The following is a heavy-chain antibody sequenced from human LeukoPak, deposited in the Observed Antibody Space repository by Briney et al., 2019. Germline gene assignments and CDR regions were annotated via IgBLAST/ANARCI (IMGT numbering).Heavy chain of an antibody. Sequence: PSETLSLTCTVSGGSISSYYWSWIRQAAGKGLEWIGRIYTSGSTNYNPSLKSRVTMSVDTSKNQFSLKLTSVTAADTAVYYCARDKCNSTTCPKYFDYWGQGTLVTVSS. D-gene: IGHD2-2*01. J-gene: IGHJ4*02. CDR1: GGSISSYY. V-gene: IGHV4-4*07. CDR2: IYTSGST. CDR3: ARDKCNSTTCPKYFDY.